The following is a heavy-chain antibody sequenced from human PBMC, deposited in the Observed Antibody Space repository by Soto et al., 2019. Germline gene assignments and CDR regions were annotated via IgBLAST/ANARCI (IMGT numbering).Heavy chain of an antibody. V-gene: IGHV4-59*11. CDR1: GVSMSSHY. D-gene: IGHD3-16*01. J-gene: IGHJ4*02. CDR3: ARADPDASVGY. Sequence: SETLSLTCTVSGVSMSSHYWTWLRQPPGKGLEWIGYISYSGSTYYNPSLKSRVTISADTSRNQFSLKLSSVIAADTATYYCARADPDASVGYWGQGTLVTVSS. CDR2: ISYSGST.